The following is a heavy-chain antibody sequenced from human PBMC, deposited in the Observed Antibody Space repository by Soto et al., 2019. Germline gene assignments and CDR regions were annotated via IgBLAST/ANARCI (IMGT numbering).Heavy chain of an antibody. Sequence: GESLKISCKGSGYSFTSYWISWVRQMPGKGLEWMGRIDPSDSYTNYSPSFQGHVTISADKSISTAYLQRSSLKASDTAMYYCARPGIAADGTNYWGQGTLVTVSS. CDR3: ARPGIAADGTNY. J-gene: IGHJ4*02. V-gene: IGHV5-10-1*01. D-gene: IGHD6-13*01. CDR2: IDPSDSYT. CDR1: GYSFTSYW.